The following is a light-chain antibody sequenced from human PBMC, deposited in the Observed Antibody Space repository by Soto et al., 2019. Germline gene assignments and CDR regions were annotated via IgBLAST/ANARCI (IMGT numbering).Light chain of an antibody. CDR1: ETVATN. J-gene: IGKJ1*01. CDR3: QQYFEWPPMT. Sequence: VMTQSPATLSVSPGERATLSCWASETVATNLAWYQQKPGQAPRLLISGASTRAAGVSDRFRGSGSGTEFTLCVSSLRSQDYAIYYCQQYFEWPPMTFGQGTKGEI. V-gene: IGKV3-15*01. CDR2: GAS.